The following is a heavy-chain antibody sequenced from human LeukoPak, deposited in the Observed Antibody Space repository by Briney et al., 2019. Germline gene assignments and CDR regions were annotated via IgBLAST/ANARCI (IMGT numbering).Heavy chain of an antibody. V-gene: IGHV1-2*02. CDR2: INPNSGGT. D-gene: IGHD6-13*01. Sequence: ASVKVSCKASGYTFTGYYVHWVRQALGQGLEWMGWINPNSGGTSNAQEFQGRVTMTRDTSISTAYMELSSLRSDDTAVYYCARGEGAAAGYDYWGQGTLVTVSS. CDR3: ARGEGAAAGYDY. CDR1: GYTFTGYY. J-gene: IGHJ4*02.